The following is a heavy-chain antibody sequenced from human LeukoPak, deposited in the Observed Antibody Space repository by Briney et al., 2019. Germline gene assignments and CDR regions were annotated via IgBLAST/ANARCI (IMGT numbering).Heavy chain of an antibody. CDR3: ARDYTRWSLGYSIRTGWFDP. D-gene: IGHD6-13*01. CDR1: GGTFSSYA. J-gene: IGHJ5*02. V-gene: IGHV1-69*04. Sequence: GASVKVSCKASGGTFSSYAISWVRQAPGQGLEWMGRIIPILGIANYAQKFQGRVTITADKSTSTAYMELSSLRSEDTAVYYCARDYTRWSLGYSIRTGWFDPWGQGTLVTVSS. CDR2: IIPILGIA.